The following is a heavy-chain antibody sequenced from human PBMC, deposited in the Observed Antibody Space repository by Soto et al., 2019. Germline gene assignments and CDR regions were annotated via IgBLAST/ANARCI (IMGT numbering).Heavy chain of an antibody. CDR3: VGSPGGLGWFDP. J-gene: IGHJ5*02. V-gene: IGHV4-31*02. CDR2: IYYSGST. CDR1: GGSMSSGGYY. D-gene: IGHD6-19*01. Sequence: ASETLSLTCTVSGGSMSSGGYYWSWIRQHPGKGLEWIGYIYYSGSTYYNPSLKSRVTISVDTSKNQFSLKLSSVTAADTAVYFCVGSPGGLGWFDPWGLGILVTVSS.